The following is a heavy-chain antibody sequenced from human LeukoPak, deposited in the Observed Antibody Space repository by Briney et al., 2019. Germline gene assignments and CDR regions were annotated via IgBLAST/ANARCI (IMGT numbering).Heavy chain of an antibody. Sequence: GGSLRLSCAASGFTFSSYEMNWVRQAPGKGLEWVSYISSSGSTIYYADSVKGRFTISRDNAKNSLYLRMNSLRAEDTAVYYCARGQTLDYYYYYMDVWGKGTTVTISS. J-gene: IGHJ6*03. CDR1: GFTFSSYE. CDR2: ISSSGSTI. D-gene: IGHD6-6*01. V-gene: IGHV3-48*03. CDR3: ARGQTLDYYYYYMDV.